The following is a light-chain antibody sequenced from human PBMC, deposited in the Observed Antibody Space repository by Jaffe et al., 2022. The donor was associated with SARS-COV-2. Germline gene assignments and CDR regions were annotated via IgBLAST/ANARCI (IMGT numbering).Light chain of an antibody. CDR1: SSDVGGYNW. V-gene: IGLV2-11*01. CDR2: DVN. Sequence: QSALTQPRSVSGSPGQSVTISCTGTSSDVGGYNWVSWYQQHPGKAPKLMIYDVNMRPSGVPDRFSGFKSGNTASLTISGLQAEDEADYFCCSYAGNYIHVLFGGGTKLTVL. J-gene: IGLJ2*01. CDR3: CSYAGNYIHVL.